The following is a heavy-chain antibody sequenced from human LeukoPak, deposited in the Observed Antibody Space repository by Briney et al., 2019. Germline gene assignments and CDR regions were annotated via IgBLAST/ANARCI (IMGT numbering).Heavy chain of an antibody. J-gene: IGHJ5*02. Sequence: SETLPLTCTVSGGSISSSSYYWGWIRQPPGKGLEWIGSIYYSGSTYYNPSLKSRVTISVDRCKNQFSLKLSSVTAADTAVYYCARQSVERHRNWFDPWGQGTLVTVSS. CDR1: GGSISSSSYY. V-gene: IGHV4-39*01. CDR2: IYYSGST. D-gene: IGHD1-1*01. CDR3: ARQSVERHRNWFDP.